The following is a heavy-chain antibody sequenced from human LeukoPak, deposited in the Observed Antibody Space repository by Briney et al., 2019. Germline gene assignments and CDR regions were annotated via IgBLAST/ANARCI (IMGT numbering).Heavy chain of an antibody. J-gene: IGHJ6*03. V-gene: IGHV4-39*07. Sequence: PSETLSLTCTVSGGSISSSSYYGGWIRQPPGKGLEWIGSIYYSGSTYYNPSLKSRVTISVDTSKNQFSLKLSSVTAADTAVYYCARDSRGYYMDVWGKGTTVTVSS. CDR2: IYYSGST. CDR1: GGSISSSSYY. CDR3: ARDSRGYYMDV.